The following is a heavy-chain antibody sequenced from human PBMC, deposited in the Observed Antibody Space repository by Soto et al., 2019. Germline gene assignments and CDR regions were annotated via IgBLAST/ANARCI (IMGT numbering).Heavy chain of an antibody. CDR2: INYNGGRV. CDR3: PKGRPRYSGLDTDFDA. D-gene: IGHD5-12*01. Sequence: EVRLVESGGGFVQPGRSLRLSCTVSGFTFDEHSMHWVRQAPGKGLEWVSGINYNGGRVAYVDSVRGRFTIARDNANNSLFLQMNSLRPEDTGLYFCPKGRPRYSGLDTDFDAWGQGTPVTVSS. CDR1: GFTFDEHS. J-gene: IGHJ4*02. V-gene: IGHV3-9*01.